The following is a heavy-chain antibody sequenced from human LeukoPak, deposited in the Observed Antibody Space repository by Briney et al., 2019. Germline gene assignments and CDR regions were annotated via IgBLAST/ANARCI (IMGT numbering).Heavy chain of an antibody. Sequence: SETLSLTCTVSSGSISSYYWIWVRQRSARGLEWIGRIYTSGYTNYNPSLRSRITMSLDTSKNQFSLKLSSVTAADRAVYYCARDYDKGFDSWGQGALVTVSS. V-gene: IGHV4-4*07. J-gene: IGHJ4*02. CDR2: IYTSGYT. CDR3: ARDYDKGFDS. D-gene: IGHD3-9*01. CDR1: SGSISSYY.